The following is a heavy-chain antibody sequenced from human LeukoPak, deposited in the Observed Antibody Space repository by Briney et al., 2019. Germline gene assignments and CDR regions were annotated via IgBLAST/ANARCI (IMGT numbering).Heavy chain of an antibody. V-gene: IGHV4-59*08. CDR3: ARRRGIAVAGGRFDY. CDR1: GGSISSYY. CDR2: IYYSGST. D-gene: IGHD6-19*01. Sequence: PSETLSLTCIVSGGSISSYYWSWIRLRPGKGLEWIGYIYYSGSTNYNPSLKSRVTISIDTSKNQFSLKLTSVTAADTAVYYCARRRGIAVAGGRFDYWGQGALVTVSS. J-gene: IGHJ4*02.